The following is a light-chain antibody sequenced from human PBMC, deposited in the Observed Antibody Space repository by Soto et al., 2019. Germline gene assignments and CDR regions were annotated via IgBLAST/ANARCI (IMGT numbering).Light chain of an antibody. V-gene: IGKV3-11*01. CDR3: QHRMNWPLT. CDR2: DAS. CDR1: QSVSSY. Sequence: EIVWTQSPATLSLSPGERATLSCRASQSVSSYLLWYQQKPGQTPRLLIYDASNRATGIPARFSGSGSETDFTLTISSLEPEDFAVYYCQHRMNWPLTFGQGTRLEIK. J-gene: IGKJ5*01.